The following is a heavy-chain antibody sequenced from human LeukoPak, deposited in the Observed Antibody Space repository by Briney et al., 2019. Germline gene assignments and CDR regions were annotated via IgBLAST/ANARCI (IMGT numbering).Heavy chain of an antibody. J-gene: IGHJ4*02. CDR2: IYYSGST. D-gene: IGHD6-19*01. V-gene: IGHV4-59*08. Sequence: SETLSLTCTVPGGSISSYYWSWIRQPPGKGLEWIGYIYYSGSTNYNPSLKSRVTISVDTSKNQFSLKLSSVTAADTAVYYCARHRQWLVYYFDYWGQGTLVTVSS. CDR3: ARHRQWLVYYFDY. CDR1: GGSISSYY.